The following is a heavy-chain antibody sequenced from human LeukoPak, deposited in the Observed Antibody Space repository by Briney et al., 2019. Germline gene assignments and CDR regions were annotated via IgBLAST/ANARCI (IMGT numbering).Heavy chain of an antibody. CDR2: ISSSAGTI. J-gene: IGHJ4*02. Sequence: PGGSLRLSCAASGFTFSSFEMDWVRQAPGKGLEWIAYISSSAGTIYYAESVKGRFIISRDNTENSLYLRMNSLRAEDTAIYYCAREVAGLDYWARESWSPSPQ. V-gene: IGHV3-48*03. CDR3: AREVAGLDY. D-gene: IGHD6-19*01. CDR1: GFTFSSFE.